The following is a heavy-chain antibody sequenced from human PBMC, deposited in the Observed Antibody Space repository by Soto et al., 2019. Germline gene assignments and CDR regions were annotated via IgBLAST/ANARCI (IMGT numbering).Heavy chain of an antibody. Sequence: GGSMRLSCAVARFSLSTYAMRWVRHVPGKGLEWVSAIRGSGGRTYYGDSVKGRFSTGRGNSKNTLYLQMNSMRAEDTAVYYCAKDRSSSNWGFSDYWGPGTLVTVSS. CDR1: RFSLSTYA. J-gene: IGHJ4*01. CDR3: AKDRSSSNWGFSDY. CDR2: IRGSGGRT. V-gene: IGHV3-23*01. D-gene: IGHD6-13*01.